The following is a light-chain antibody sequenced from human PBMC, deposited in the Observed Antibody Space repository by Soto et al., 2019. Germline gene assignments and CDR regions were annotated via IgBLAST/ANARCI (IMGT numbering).Light chain of an antibody. Sequence: EIGLTQSPATLSLSPGVRATLSCRASQSVSSYLAWYQQKPGQAPRLLIYDAANRATGIPARFSGSGSGTDFTLTIRSLEPEDFAGYYCQQRSNWPPWTFGQGTKVEIK. V-gene: IGKV3-11*01. CDR1: QSVSSY. CDR2: DAA. CDR3: QQRSNWPPWT. J-gene: IGKJ1*01.